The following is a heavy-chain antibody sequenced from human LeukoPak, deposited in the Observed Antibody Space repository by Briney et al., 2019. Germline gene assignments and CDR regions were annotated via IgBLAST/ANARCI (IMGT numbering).Heavy chain of an antibody. D-gene: IGHD1-26*01. Sequence: PGGSLRLSCAASGFTFSNAWMSWVRQAPGKGLEWVGRIKSRTDGGTTDYAAPVKGRFTISRDDSKNTLYLQMNSLKTEDTAVYYCAKEGGAYLFRYSGSYGEGFFDYWGQGTLLTVSS. CDR3: AKEGGAYLFRYSGSYGEGFFDY. J-gene: IGHJ4*02. CDR1: GFTFSNAW. CDR2: IKSRTDGGTT. V-gene: IGHV3-15*01.